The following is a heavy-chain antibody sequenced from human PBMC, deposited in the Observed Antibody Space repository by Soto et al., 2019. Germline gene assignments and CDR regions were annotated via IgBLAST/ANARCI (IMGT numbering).Heavy chain of an antibody. J-gene: IGHJ5*02. D-gene: IGHD1-26*01. V-gene: IGHV4-31*03. CDR2: IYYSGST. Sequence: QVQLQESGPGLVKPSQTLSLTCTVSGGSISSGGYYWSWIRQHPGKGLEWIGYIYYSGSTYYNPSLKSRVTTSVDPSKNQFSLKLSSVTAADTAVYYCARDKWEPWYNWFDPWGQGTLVTVSS. CDR1: GGSISSGGYY. CDR3: ARDKWEPWYNWFDP.